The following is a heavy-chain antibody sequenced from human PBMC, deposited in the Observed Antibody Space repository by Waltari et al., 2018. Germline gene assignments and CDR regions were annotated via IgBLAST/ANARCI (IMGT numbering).Heavy chain of an antibody. V-gene: IGHV4-34*01. CDR2: INHSGST. CDR1: GGSFSGYY. CDR3: ARRRYRVIAVAAIDY. Sequence: QVQLQQWGAGLLKPSETLSLTCAVYGGSFSGYYWSWIRQPPGKGLEWIGEINHSGSTNYNPSLKSRVTISVDTSKNQFSLKLSSETAADTAVYYCARRRYRVIAVAAIDYWGQGTLVTVSS. J-gene: IGHJ4*02. D-gene: IGHD6-19*01.